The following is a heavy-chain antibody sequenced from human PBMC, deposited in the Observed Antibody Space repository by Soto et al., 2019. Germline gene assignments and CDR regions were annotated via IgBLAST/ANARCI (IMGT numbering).Heavy chain of an antibody. CDR3: ASLNFDLLTGYYAFDF. CDR2: ISYSGST. CDR1: GGSINSYY. V-gene: IGHV4-59*08. J-gene: IGHJ3*01. Sequence: QVQLQESGPGLVKPSETLSLTCTVSGGSINSYYWSWIRQPPGRGPEYVGYISYSGSTNYNPSLKGRITMSVDTSKNQFSLKLSSVTAADTAVYYCASLNFDLLTGYYAFDFWGQGTMVTVSS. D-gene: IGHD3-9*01.